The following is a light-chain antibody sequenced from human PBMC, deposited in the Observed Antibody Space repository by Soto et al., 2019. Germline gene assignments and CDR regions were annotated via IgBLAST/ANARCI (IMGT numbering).Light chain of an antibody. Sequence: EVVMTQSPATLSVSLGEIATLSCSASQSVNSKLAWYQQKPGQAPRLLIYGASTRATGIPARFSGSGSGTEFTLTISSLQSGDFAVYYCQQYNNWPPITFGQGTRLEIK. CDR3: QQYNNWPPIT. CDR2: GAS. CDR1: QSVNSK. V-gene: IGKV3-15*01. J-gene: IGKJ5*01.